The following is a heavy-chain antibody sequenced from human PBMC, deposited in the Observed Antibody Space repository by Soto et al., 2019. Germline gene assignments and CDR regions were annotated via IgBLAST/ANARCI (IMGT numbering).Heavy chain of an antibody. D-gene: IGHD3-9*01. CDR3: ARGRYDILTGSHYYYGMDV. J-gene: IGHJ6*02. V-gene: IGHV1-18*04. CDR1: GYTFTSYG. CDR2: INTYNGNT. Sequence: SSVKVSCKASGYTFTSYGISWVRQAPGQGLEWMGWINTYNGNTNYAQKLQDRVTMTTDTSTSTAYIELRSLTSDDTAVYYYARGRYDILTGSHYYYGMDVWGQGTTVTVSS.